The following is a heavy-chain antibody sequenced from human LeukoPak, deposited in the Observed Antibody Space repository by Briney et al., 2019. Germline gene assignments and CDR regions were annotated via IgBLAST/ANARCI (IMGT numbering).Heavy chain of an antibody. CDR3: ARARSYYYGSGSYPPEFAFDI. J-gene: IGHJ3*02. CDR1: GGSISSYY. CDR2: IYYSGST. V-gene: IGHV4-59*01. Sequence: SETLSLTCTVSGGSISSYYWSWIRQPPGKGLEWIGYIYYSGSTNYNPSLKSRVTISVDTSKNQFSLKLSSVTAADTAVYYCARARSYYYGSGSYPPEFAFDIWGQGTMVTVSS. D-gene: IGHD3-10*01.